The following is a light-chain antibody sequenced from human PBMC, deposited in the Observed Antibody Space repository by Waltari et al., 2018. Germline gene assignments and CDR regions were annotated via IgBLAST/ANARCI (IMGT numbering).Light chain of an antibody. Sequence: SYELTQPPPVSVSPGQTASITCSGDKLGEKYACWYQQKPGQSPVLFISQDNKRPSGLSERFSGSKSGNTATLTIGGTQAMDEADYYCQAWDSSTAVFGGGTRLTVL. CDR2: QDN. CDR1: KLGEKY. V-gene: IGLV3-1*01. J-gene: IGLJ3*02. CDR3: QAWDSSTAV.